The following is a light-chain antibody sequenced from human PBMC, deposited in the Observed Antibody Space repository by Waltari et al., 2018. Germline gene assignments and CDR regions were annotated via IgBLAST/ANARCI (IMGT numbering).Light chain of an antibody. CDR2: EVS. J-gene: IGLJ2*01. V-gene: IGLV2-8*01. Sequence: QAGLTQPPSASGSPGQSVTISCTGTSSDVGGYNYVSWYQQHPGKAPKLMSYEVSKRPSGVPDRFSGSKSGNTASLTVSGLQAEDEADYYCSSYAGSNNLVFGGGTKLTVL. CDR1: SSDVGGYNY. CDR3: SSYAGSNNLV.